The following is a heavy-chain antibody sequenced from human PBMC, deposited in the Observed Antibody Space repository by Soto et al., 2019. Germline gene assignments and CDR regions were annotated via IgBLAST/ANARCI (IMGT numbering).Heavy chain of an antibody. Sequence: GGSLRLSCAASGFTFSSYGMHWVRQAPGKGLERVAVISYDGSNKYYADSVKGRFTISRDNSKNTLYLQMNSLRAEDTAVYYCARGPFDPWGQGTLVTVSS. CDR1: GFTFSSYG. CDR2: ISYDGSNK. V-gene: IGHV3-30*03. J-gene: IGHJ5*02. CDR3: ARGPFDP.